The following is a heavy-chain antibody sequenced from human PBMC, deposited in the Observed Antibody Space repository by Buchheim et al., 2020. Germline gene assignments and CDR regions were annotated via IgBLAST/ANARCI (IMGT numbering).Heavy chain of an antibody. CDR2: MSDTGST. D-gene: IGHD2-8*02. V-gene: IGHV4-61*01. CDR3: ARYRSNCSGGVCHYYFDY. J-gene: IGHJ4*02. Sequence: QVQLQESGPGLVKPSETLSLTCTVSGGSVRSGNYYWSWIRQPPGRGLEWIGYMSDTGSTDYSPSLKSRVTISADTSKNQFSLKLTSVTAADTAVYYCARYRSNCSGGVCHYYFDYWGQGTL. CDR1: GGSVRSGNYY.